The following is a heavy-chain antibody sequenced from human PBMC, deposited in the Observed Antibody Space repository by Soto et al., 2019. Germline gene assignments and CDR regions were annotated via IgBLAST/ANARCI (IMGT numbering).Heavy chain of an antibody. CDR2: IYYSGST. Sequence: PSETLSLTCTVSGGSISSSSYYWGWIRQPPGKGLEWIGSIYYSGSTYYNPSLKSRVTISVDTSKNQFSLKLSSVTAADTAVYYCARHESVNFDWLSYPNWFDPWGQGTLVTVSS. J-gene: IGHJ5*02. CDR3: ARHESVNFDWLSYPNWFDP. V-gene: IGHV4-39*01. CDR1: GGSISSSSYY. D-gene: IGHD3-9*01.